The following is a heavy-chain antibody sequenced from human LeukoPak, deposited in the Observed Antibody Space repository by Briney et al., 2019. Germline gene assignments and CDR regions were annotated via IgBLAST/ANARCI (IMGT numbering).Heavy chain of an antibody. Sequence: ASVKVSCKASGYTFTSYGISRVRQAPGQGLEWMGWISAYNGNTNYAQKLQGRVTMTTDTSTSTAYMELRSLRSDDTAVYYCARGVRLDFWSGYWFDYWGQGTLVTVSS. D-gene: IGHD3-3*01. CDR3: ARGVRLDFWSGYWFDY. CDR2: ISAYNGNT. J-gene: IGHJ4*02. CDR1: GYTFTSYG. V-gene: IGHV1-18*01.